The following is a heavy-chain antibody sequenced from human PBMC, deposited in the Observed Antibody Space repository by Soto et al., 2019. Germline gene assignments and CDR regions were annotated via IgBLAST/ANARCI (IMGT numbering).Heavy chain of an antibody. CDR2: INHSGST. CDR1: GGSFSGDY. V-gene: IGHV4-34*01. D-gene: IGHD3-22*01. J-gene: IGHJ3*02. CDR3: ARERGYSTMIADVTYGTKYGAFDM. Sequence: QVQLQQWGEGLLKPSETLSLSCAVYGGSFSGDYWSWIRQSPGKGLEWIGEINHSGSTNYNPSLRSGVTLLVDTSKNQCSLKLSSVTAADTAVYDCARERGYSTMIADVTYGTKYGAFDMWGQGTVVTVSS.